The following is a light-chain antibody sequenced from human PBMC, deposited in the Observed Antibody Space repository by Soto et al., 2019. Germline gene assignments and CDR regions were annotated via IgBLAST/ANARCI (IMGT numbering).Light chain of an antibody. V-gene: IGKV1-39*01. CDR3: QQSYTL. Sequence: IQMTQSPSSLSASVEDRVTITCRASQSISSYLNWYQQKPGKAPKLLIYAASSLQSGVPSRFSGSGSGTDFTLTISSLQPEDFATYYCQQSYTLFGQGTKVDIK. CDR1: QSISSY. CDR2: AAS. J-gene: IGKJ1*01.